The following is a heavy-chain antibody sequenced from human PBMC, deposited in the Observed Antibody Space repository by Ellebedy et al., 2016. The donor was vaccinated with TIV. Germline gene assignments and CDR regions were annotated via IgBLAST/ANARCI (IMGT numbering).Heavy chain of an antibody. J-gene: IGHJ4*02. D-gene: IGHD1-26*01. Sequence: AASVKVSCKASGGTFNSYAISWVRQAPGQGLEWMGRIIPILGIANYAQKFQGRVTITADKSTSTAYMELSSLRSEDTAVYYCARETSGFDYWGQGTLVTVSS. CDR1: GGTFNSYA. CDR3: ARETSGFDY. V-gene: IGHV1-69*04. CDR2: IIPILGIA.